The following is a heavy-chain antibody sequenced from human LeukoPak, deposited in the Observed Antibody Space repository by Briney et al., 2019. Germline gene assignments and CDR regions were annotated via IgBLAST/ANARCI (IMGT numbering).Heavy chain of an antibody. D-gene: IGHD2-21*01. CDR2: IHYSGNT. Sequence: SETLSLTCTVSGASINSYCWSWIRQPPGKGLEWIGYIHYSGNTNYNPSLKSRVTLSVDTSKNQFSLRLSSVSAADTAVYYCATVEVGTSDIWGQGTMVTVTS. V-gene: IGHV4-59*01. CDR1: GASINSYC. J-gene: IGHJ3*02. CDR3: ATVEVGTSDI.